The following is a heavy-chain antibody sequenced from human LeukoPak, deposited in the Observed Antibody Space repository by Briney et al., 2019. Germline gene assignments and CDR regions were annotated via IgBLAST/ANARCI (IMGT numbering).Heavy chain of an antibody. J-gene: IGHJ3*02. Sequence: GGSLRLSCAASEFIFDDYAMHWVRQAPGKGLEWVSGISWNSGSIGYADSVRGRFTISRDNSKNSLYLQMNSLRAEDTAVYYCARESRAVAASDDAFDIWGQGAMVTVSS. CDR2: ISWNSGSI. V-gene: IGHV3-9*01. CDR3: ARESRAVAASDDAFDI. CDR1: EFIFDDYA. D-gene: IGHD6-19*01.